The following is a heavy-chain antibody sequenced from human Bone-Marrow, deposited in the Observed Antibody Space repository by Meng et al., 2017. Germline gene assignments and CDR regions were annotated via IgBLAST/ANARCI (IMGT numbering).Heavy chain of an antibody. CDR2: ISSSSSYI. Sequence: GESLKISCAASGFTFSSYSMNWVRQAPGKGLEWVSSISSSSSYIYYADSVKGRFTISRDNSMKTLYLQMNSLRAEDTAVYYCAKGDIYDSSDYAIHDAFDIWGQGTMVT. CDR1: GFTFSSYS. CDR3: AKGDIYDSSDYAIHDAFDI. V-gene: IGHV3-21*04. J-gene: IGHJ3*02. D-gene: IGHD3-22*01.